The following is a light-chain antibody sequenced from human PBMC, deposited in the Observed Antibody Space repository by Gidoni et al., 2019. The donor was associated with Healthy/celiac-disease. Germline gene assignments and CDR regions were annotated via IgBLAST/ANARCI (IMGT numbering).Light chain of an antibody. V-gene: IGKV1-27*01. CDR2: AAS. CDR3: QKYNSAPFT. CDR1: QGISNY. Sequence: DNKMTKSPSSLSSSVGDRVTIICRGSQGISNYLAWYQQKTGKVPKLLISAASTLQSVVSSRFSGSCSGTYFTLTSSLLHPEYVATYYCQKYNSAPFTFGPGTKVDIK. J-gene: IGKJ3*01.